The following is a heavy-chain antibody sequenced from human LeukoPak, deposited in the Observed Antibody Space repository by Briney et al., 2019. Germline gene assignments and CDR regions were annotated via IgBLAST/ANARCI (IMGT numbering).Heavy chain of an antibody. J-gene: IGHJ6*02. CDR2: IYYSGST. V-gene: IGHV4-31*03. Sequence: SETLSLTCTVSGGSISSGGYYWSWIRQHPGKGLEWIGYIYYSGSTYYNPSLKSRVTISVDTSKNQFSLKLSPVTAADTAVYYCAREMRGYSYGPYYYYGMDVWGQGTTVTVSS. D-gene: IGHD5-18*01. CDR3: AREMRGYSYGPYYYYGMDV. CDR1: GGSISSGGYY.